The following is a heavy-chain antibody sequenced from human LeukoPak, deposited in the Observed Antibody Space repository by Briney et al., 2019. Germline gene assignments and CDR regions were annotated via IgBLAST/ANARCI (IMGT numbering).Heavy chain of an antibody. D-gene: IGHD3-22*01. CDR1: GFTFNTYV. Sequence: GGSLRLSCAASGFTFNTYVMSWVRQAPGKGLEWVSAISGSGGGTYYVDSVKGRFTISRDNSKNTLYVQVNSLGTEDTAAYYCAKGSYYDSSGSFYFDYWGQGTLVTVSS. V-gene: IGHV3-23*01. CDR2: ISGSGGGT. J-gene: IGHJ4*02. CDR3: AKGSYYDSSGSFYFDY.